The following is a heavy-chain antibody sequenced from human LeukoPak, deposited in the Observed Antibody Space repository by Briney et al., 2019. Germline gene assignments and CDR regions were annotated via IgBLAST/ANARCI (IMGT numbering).Heavy chain of an antibody. D-gene: IGHD2-21*02. CDR2: INPNSAGT. CDR3: AKPRAGDKDAFDI. CDR1: GYTFNNYY. J-gene: IGHJ3*02. Sequence: ASVKVSFKASGYTFNNYYMHWVRQAPGQGLEWMGWINPNSAGTKYLQQFQGRVTMTRHTSISTPYLELTSLRSDDTAVYYCAKPRAGDKDAFDIWGQGTMVIVSS. V-gene: IGHV1-2*02.